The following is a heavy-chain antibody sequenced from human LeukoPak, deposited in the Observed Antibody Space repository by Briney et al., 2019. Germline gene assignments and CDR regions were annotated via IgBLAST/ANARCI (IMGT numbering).Heavy chain of an antibody. CDR1: GCSINSFY. CDR3: ARHWGSRGAFDI. Sequence: SGTLSLTCSVSGCSINSFYWSWLRPPPGKGLEWVGYIYYSGSTNYNPSLKSRVTISVDKSKNQFYLNMSSVTAADTAVYYCARHWGSRGAFDIWGQGTMVTVSS. J-gene: IGHJ3*02. V-gene: IGHV4-59*01. CDR2: IYYSGST. D-gene: IGHD7-27*01.